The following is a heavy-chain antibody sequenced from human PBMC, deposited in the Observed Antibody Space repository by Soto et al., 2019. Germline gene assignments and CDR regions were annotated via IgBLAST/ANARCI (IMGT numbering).Heavy chain of an antibody. CDR3: ARANSGYGQVDY. Sequence: QVQLQESGPGLVKPSQTLSLTCTVSGGSISSGGYYWSWIRQHPGKGLEWIGYIYYSGSTYYNPSLTSRVTISVDTSKNQFSLKLSSVTAADTAVYYCARANSGYGQVDYWGQGTLVTVSS. D-gene: IGHD5-12*01. V-gene: IGHV4-31*03. CDR1: GGSISSGGYY. CDR2: IYYSGST. J-gene: IGHJ4*02.